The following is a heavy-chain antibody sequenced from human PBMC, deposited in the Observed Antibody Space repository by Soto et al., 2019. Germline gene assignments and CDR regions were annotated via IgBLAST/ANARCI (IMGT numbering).Heavy chain of an antibody. CDR2: ISAYNGNT. J-gene: IGHJ6*02. D-gene: IGHD2-2*02. CDR1: GYTFTSYG. Sequence: QVQLVQSGAEVKKPGASVKVSCKASGYTFTSYGISWVRQAPGQGLEWMGWISAYNGNTNYAQKLQGRVTMTTDTSTSTAYMELRSMRSDDTAVYYCASREYCSSTSCYSYYYYGMDVWGQGTTVTV. V-gene: IGHV1-18*04. CDR3: ASREYCSSTSCYSYYYYGMDV.